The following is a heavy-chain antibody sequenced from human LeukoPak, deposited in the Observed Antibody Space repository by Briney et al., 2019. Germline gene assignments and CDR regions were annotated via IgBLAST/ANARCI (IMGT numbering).Heavy chain of an antibody. V-gene: IGHV3-15*01. CDR2: IKSKTDGGTT. D-gene: IGHD6-19*01. J-gene: IGHJ4*02. CDR3: TTGIAVAGTDFDY. Sequence: GGSLRLSCAASGFTFSNAWMSWVRQAPGKGLEWAGRIKSKTDGGTTDYASPVKGRFTISRDDSKNTLYLQMNSLKTEDTAVYYCTTGIAVAGTDFDYWGQGTLVTVSS. CDR1: GFTFSNAW.